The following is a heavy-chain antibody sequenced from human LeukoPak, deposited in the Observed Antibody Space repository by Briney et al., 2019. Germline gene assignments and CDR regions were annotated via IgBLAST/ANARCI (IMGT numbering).Heavy chain of an antibody. J-gene: IGHJ4*02. CDR2: IKPDGSGK. Sequence: GGSLRLSCAASGLTFSSYWMTWVRQAPGEGLEWVASIKPDGSGKFYVDSVKGRFTISRDNARNSLDLQMNSLRVEDTAVYYCARLRGMTSIFAYWGQGALVTVSS. D-gene: IGHD2-21*02. CDR3: ARLRGMTSIFAY. V-gene: IGHV3-7*01. CDR1: GLTFSSYW.